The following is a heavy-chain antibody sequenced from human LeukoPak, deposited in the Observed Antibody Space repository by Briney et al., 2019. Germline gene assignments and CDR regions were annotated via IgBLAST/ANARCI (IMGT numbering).Heavy chain of an antibody. J-gene: IGHJ6*03. CDR1: GGSISIYY. D-gene: IGHD3-10*01. V-gene: IGHV4-4*07. CDR3: ARETSGTYYNPLGYMAV. Sequence: PSETLSLTCTVSGGSISIYYWNWIRQPAGKGLEWIGRIFTRGMTNYNPSLKSRVTMSVDTSKNQFSLNLSTVIAADTAIYYCARETSGTYYNPLGYMAVWGKGTTVTVSS. CDR2: IFTRGMT.